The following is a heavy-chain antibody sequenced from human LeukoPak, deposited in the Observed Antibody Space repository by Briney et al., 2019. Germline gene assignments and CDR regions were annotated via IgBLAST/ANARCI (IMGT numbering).Heavy chain of an antibody. J-gene: IGHJ4*02. CDR1: GVSISAYY. V-gene: IGHV4-4*07. Sequence: SGTLSLTCSVSGVSISAYYWSWIRQPAGKGLEWIGRIYPGESIYASENTNYNPSLKSRVSMSGDTSKNQVSLKLRSVTAADTAVYYCARDPTTVTTIFDSWGQGTLVTVSS. D-gene: IGHD4-17*01. CDR3: ARDPTTVTTIFDS. CDR2: IYPGESIYASENT.